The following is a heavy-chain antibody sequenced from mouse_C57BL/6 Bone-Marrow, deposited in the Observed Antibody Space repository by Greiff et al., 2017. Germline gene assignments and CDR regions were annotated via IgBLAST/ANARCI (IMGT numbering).Heavy chain of an antibody. CDR3: ARVDSAWFAY. V-gene: IGHV1-54*01. CDR2: INPGSGGT. Sequence: QVHVKQSGAELVRPGTSVTVSCKASGYAFTNYLLEWVKQRPGQGLEWIGVINPGSGGTNYNEKFTGKATLTADKSYSTAYMQLSSQTSGDSAIDFCARVDSAWFAYGGRGTLVTVTA. J-gene: IGHJ3*01. CDR1: GYAFTNYL. D-gene: IGHD2-4*01.